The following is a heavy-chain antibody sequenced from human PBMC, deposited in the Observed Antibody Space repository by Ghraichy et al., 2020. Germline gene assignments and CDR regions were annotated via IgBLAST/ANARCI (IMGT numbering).Heavy chain of an antibody. D-gene: IGHD2-2*01. CDR1: GFTFDDYT. J-gene: IGHJ6*02. CDR2: ISWDGGST. V-gene: IGHV3-43*01. Sequence: GGSLRLSCAASGFTFDDYTMHWVRQAPGKGLEWVSLISWDGGSTYYADSVKGRFTISRDNSKNSLYLQMNSLRTEDTALYYCAKDIGSSTSCFGCYGMDVWGQGTTVTVSS. CDR3: AKDIGSSTSCFGCYGMDV.